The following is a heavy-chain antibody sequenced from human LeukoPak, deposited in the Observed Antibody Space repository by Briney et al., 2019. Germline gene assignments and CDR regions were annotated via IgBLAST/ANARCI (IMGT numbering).Heavy chain of an antibody. D-gene: IGHD3-22*01. CDR3: ARVDDSSGHFDY. CDR1: GGSISSYY. J-gene: IGHJ4*02. Sequence: SETLSLTCTVSGGSISSYYWSWIRQPPGKGLEWIGYIYYSGSTNYNPSLKSRVTISVDTSKNQFSLKLSSVTAADTAVYYCARVDDSSGHFDYWGQGTLVTVSS. V-gene: IGHV4-59*08. CDR2: IYYSGST.